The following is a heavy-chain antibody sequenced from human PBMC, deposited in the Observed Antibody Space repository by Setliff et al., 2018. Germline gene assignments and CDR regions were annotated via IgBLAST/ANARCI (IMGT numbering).Heavy chain of an antibody. Sequence: SETLSLTCTVSGGSINSGVYYWGWIRQPPGKGLEWIGRIYHGGDTYYNASLKSRLTISVDTSKNQFSLKLRPVTAADTAVYYCARTGTYRYFDYWGQGALVTVSS. CDR1: GGSINSGVYY. V-gene: IGHV4-39*01. CDR3: ARTGTYRYFDY. D-gene: IGHD1-1*01. CDR2: IYHGGDT. J-gene: IGHJ4*02.